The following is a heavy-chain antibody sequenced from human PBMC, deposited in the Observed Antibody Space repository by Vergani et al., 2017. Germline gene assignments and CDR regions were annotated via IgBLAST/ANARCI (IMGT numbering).Heavy chain of an antibody. Sequence: EKQLVQSGSETKKPGESLKISCQAFGYIFSNFWIGWVRQRPGRGLEWMGIIYPGDSEVKSNPTFRGQVIFSVDTSVNTAYLQWRSLQASHTATYFCASGGHGSENGGALQLWGQGTNITVSS. CDR3: ASGGHGSENGGALQL. V-gene: IGHV5-51*01. CDR1: GYIFSNFW. CDR2: IYPGDSEV. D-gene: IGHD3-10*01. J-gene: IGHJ3*01.